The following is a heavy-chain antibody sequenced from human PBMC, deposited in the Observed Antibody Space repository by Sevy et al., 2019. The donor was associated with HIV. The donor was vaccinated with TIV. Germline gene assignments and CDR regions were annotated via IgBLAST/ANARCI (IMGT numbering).Heavy chain of an antibody. CDR1: GFTFSNYW. J-gene: IGHJ4*02. CDR2: INSDGGST. Sequence: GGSLRLSCAASGFTFSNYWMHWVRQGPGKGLVWVSRINSDGGSTIYVDSVKGRFTISRDNAKNTLYLQMYSLRAEDTAVYYCARERTDSSGWYGYFDYWGQGSLVTVSS. D-gene: IGHD6-19*01. CDR3: ARERTDSSGWYGYFDY. V-gene: IGHV3-74*01.